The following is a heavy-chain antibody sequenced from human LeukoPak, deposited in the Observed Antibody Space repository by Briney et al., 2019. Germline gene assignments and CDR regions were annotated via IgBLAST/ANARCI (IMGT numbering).Heavy chain of an antibody. J-gene: IGHJ1*01. Sequence: ASVKVSCKASGYTFTSYYMHWVRQAPREGLEWMGIINPSGGSTSYAQKFQGRVTMTRDTSTSTVYMELNSLRSEDTAVYYCARGRSIAARPGYFQHWGQGTLVTVSS. CDR2: INPSGGST. CDR1: GYTFTSYY. V-gene: IGHV1-46*01. CDR3: ARGRSIAARPGYFQH. D-gene: IGHD6-6*01.